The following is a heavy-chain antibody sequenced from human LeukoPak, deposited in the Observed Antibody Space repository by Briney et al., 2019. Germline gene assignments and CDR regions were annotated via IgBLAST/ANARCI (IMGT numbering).Heavy chain of an antibody. J-gene: IGHJ4*02. D-gene: IGHD2-15*01. CDR1: GYIFTTYW. CDR2: IYPGDSDT. CDR3: ARPYCSGGSCYGVYYFDY. V-gene: IGHV5-51*01. Sequence: GESLKISCKGSGYIFTTYWIGWVRQLPGKGLEWMGIIYPGDSDTRYSPSFQGQVTISADKSISTAYLQWSSLKASDTAMYYCARPYCSGGSCYGVYYFDYWGQGTLVTVSS.